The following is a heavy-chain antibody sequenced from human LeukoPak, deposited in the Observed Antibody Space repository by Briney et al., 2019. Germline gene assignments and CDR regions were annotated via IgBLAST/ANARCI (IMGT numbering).Heavy chain of an antibody. CDR2: IYGGGKT. J-gene: IGHJ4*02. CDR3: ARGVADYYDSSGYQN. D-gene: IGHD3-22*01. Sequence: GGSLRLSCAASGFTVSSNYMSWVRQAPGKGLEWVSVIYGGGKTNYADSVKGRFTISRDNSKNTLYLQMNSLRAEDTAMYYCARGVADYYDSSGYQNWGQGTLVTVSS. CDR1: GFTVSSNY. V-gene: IGHV3-53*01.